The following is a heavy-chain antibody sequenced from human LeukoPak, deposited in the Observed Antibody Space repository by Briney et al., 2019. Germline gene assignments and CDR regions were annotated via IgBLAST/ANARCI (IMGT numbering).Heavy chain of an antibody. CDR3: ARADIVGVVADGGGWFDP. V-gene: IGHV1-46*01. CDR1: GYTFTSYY. J-gene: IGHJ5*02. CDR2: INPSGGST. D-gene: IGHD2-15*01. Sequence: GASVEVACKASGYTFTSYYMHWVRQATGQGLEWMGIINPSGGSTSYAQKFQGRVTMTRDTSTSTVYMELSSLRSEDTAVYYCARADIVGVVADGGGWFDPWGQGTLVTVSS.